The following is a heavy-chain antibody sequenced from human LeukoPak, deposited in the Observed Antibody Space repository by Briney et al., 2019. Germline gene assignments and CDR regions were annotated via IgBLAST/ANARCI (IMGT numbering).Heavy chain of an antibody. CDR2: ISSSSSYI. CDR3: AIDASEAYSSSYGYFDY. CDR1: GFTFSSYS. D-gene: IGHD6-6*01. J-gene: IGHJ4*02. V-gene: IGHV3-21*01. Sequence: KTGGSLRLSCAASGFTFSSYSMNWVRQAPGKGLEWVSSISSSSSYIYYADSVKGRFTISRDNAKNSLYLQMNSLRAEDTAVYYCAIDASEAYSSSYGYFDYWGQGTLVTVSS.